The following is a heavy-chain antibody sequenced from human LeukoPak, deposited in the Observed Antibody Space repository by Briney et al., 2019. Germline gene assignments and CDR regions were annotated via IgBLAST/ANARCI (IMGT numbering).Heavy chain of an antibody. Sequence: GGSLTLSCAASGFTFSSYWMNWVRQAQGQGLEWVSSISSSSTYIYYADSVKGRFTISRDNAKNSLYLQMNSLRAEDTAVYYCARSDYGTSGNFDYWLQGTVVTVSS. CDR2: ISSSSTYI. J-gene: IGHJ4*02. CDR3: ARSDYGTSGNFDY. CDR1: GFTFSSYW. D-gene: IGHD4/OR15-4a*01. V-gene: IGHV3-21*01.